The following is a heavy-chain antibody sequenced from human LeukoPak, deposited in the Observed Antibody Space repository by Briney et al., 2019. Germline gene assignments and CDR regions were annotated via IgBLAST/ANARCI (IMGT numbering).Heavy chain of an antibody. CDR3: ARGMGGSGSFDKTYYFDY. Sequence: SVKVSCKASGGTFSSYAISWVRQAPGQGLEWMGRIISILGIANYAQKFQGRVTITADKSTSTAYMELSSLRSEDTAVYYCARGMGGSGSFDKTYYFDYWGQGTLVTVSS. CDR1: GGTFSSYA. CDR2: IISILGIA. V-gene: IGHV1-69*04. J-gene: IGHJ4*02. D-gene: IGHD3-10*01.